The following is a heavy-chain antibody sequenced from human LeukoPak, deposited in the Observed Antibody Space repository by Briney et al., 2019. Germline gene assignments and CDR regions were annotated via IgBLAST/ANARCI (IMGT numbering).Heavy chain of an antibody. CDR1: GFTFSSYW. CDR3: ARDYPYYYDSSGYYYNY. CDR2: IKQDGSEK. V-gene: IGHV3-7*01. J-gene: IGHJ4*02. D-gene: IGHD3-22*01. Sequence: GGSLRLSCAASGFTFSSYWMSWVRQAPGKGLEWVANIKQDGSEKYYVDSVKGRFTISRDNAKNSLYLQMNSLRAEDTAVYYCARDYPYYYDSSGYYYNYWGQGTLVTVSS.